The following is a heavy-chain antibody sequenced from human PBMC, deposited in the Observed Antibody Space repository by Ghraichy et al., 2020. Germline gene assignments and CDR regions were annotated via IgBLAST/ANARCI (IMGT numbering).Heavy chain of an antibody. CDR2: IYWDDDK. Sequence: SGPTLVKPTQTLTLTCTFSGFSLSTSGVGVGWIRQPPGKALEWLALIYWDDDKRYSPSLKSRLTITKDTSKNQVVLTMTNMDPVDTATYYCAHQTYGDYVFYEGSRWFDPWGQGTLVTVSS. D-gene: IGHD4-17*01. CDR3: AHQTYGDYVFYEGSRWFDP. J-gene: IGHJ5*02. CDR1: GFSLSTSGVG. V-gene: IGHV2-5*02.